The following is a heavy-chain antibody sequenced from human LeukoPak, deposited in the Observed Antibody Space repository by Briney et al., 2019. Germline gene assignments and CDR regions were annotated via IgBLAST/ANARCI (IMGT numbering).Heavy chain of an antibody. CDR3: AKDGHSGYDH. D-gene: IGHD5-12*01. CDR2: ISYDGSNK. V-gene: IGHV3-30*18. Sequence: PGRSLRLSCAASGFTFSSYGMDWVRQAPGKGLEWVAVISYDGSNKYYADSVKGRFTISRDNSKNTLYLQMNSLRAEDTAVYYCAKDGHSGYDHWGQGTLVTVSS. J-gene: IGHJ4*02. CDR1: GFTFSSYG.